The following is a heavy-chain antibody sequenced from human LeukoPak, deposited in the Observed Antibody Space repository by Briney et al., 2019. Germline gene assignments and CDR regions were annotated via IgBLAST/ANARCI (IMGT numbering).Heavy chain of an antibody. Sequence: GGSLRLSCEGSGFTFSKYWLHWVRQTPGKGLVWVSRSDGSDTSYAYSVKGRFTISRDNAKNTLFLQMSSLRAEDTAVYYCARVESGSCSNTRCRSIDFWGQGTLVTVSS. D-gene: IGHD2-2*01. V-gene: IGHV3-74*01. CDR2: SDGSDT. CDR1: GFTFSKYW. J-gene: IGHJ4*02. CDR3: ARVESGSCSNTRCRSIDF.